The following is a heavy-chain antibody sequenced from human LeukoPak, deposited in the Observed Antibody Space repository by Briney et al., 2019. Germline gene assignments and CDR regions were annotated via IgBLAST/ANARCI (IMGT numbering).Heavy chain of an antibody. J-gene: IGHJ3*02. CDR1: GYTFTSYG. D-gene: IGHD3-16*02. Sequence: GASVKVSCKASGYTFTSYGISWVRQAPGQGLEWMGWISAYNGNTNYAQKLQGRVAITADESTSTAYMELSSLRSEDTAVYYCARHSENMITFGGVIVPVDAFDIWGQGTMVTVSS. CDR2: ISAYNGNT. CDR3: ARHSENMITFGGVIVPVDAFDI. V-gene: IGHV1-18*01.